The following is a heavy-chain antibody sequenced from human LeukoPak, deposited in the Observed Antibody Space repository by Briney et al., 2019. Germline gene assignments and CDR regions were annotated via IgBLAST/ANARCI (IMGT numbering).Heavy chain of an antibody. CDR2: ISYDGSNK. CDR3: AKTGDYYYYMDV. CDR1: GFTFSSYG. Sequence: GRSLRLSCAASGFTFSSYGMHWVRQAPGKGLEWVAVISYDGSNKYYADSVKGRFTISRDNSKNTLYLQMNSLRAEDTAVYYCAKTGDYYYYMDVWGKGTTVTVSS. J-gene: IGHJ6*03. D-gene: IGHD3-10*01. V-gene: IGHV3-30*18.